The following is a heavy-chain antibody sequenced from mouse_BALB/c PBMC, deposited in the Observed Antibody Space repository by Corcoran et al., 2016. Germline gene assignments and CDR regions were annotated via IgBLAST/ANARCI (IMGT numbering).Heavy chain of an antibody. CDR3: ANWDGYFDV. J-gene: IGHJ1*01. Sequence: EVQLQQSGAELVKPGASVKLSCTASGFNIKDTYMHWVKQRPEQSLEWIGRIDPANGNTKYDPKFQGKATITADTSSNTAYLQPSSLTSEDTAVYYCANWDGYFDVRGAGTTVTVSS. CDR1: GFNIKDTY. D-gene: IGHD4-1*01. CDR2: IDPANGNT. V-gene: IGHV14-3*02.